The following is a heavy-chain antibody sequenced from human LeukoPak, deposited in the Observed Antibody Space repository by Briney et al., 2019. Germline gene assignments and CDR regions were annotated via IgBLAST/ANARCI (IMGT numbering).Heavy chain of an antibody. CDR2: IYYSGST. J-gene: IGHJ3*02. CDR3: ARTEVFPGWLHDAFDI. Sequence: KTSETLSLTCTVSGGSISSYYWSWIRQPPGKGLEWIGYIYYSGSTNYNPSLKSRVTISVDTSKNQFSLKLSSVTAADTAVYYCARTEVFPGWLHDAFDIWGQGTMVTVSS. V-gene: IGHV4-59*12. D-gene: IGHD5-12*01. CDR1: GGSISSYY.